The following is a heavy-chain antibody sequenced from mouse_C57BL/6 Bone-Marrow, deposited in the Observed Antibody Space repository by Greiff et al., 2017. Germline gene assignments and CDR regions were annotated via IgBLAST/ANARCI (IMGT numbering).Heavy chain of an antibody. D-gene: IGHD1-1*01. J-gene: IGHJ3*01. CDR3: AREGRKLRTWLAY. Sequence: VQLQQPGPELVKPGASVKMSCKASGYTFTDYNMHWVKQSHGQSLEWIGYINPNNGGTSYNPKFKGQATLTLYKSSSTGYMKLRSLTSEDSAVDYGAREGRKLRTWLAYWGEGTLVTVSA. CDR1: GYTFTDYN. CDR2: INPNNGGT. V-gene: IGHV1-22*01.